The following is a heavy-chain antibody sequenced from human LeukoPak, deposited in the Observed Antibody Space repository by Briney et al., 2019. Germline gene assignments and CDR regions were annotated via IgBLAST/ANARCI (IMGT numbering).Heavy chain of an antibody. CDR3: ARVPTGRNVVAAAARVGWNGASDI. Sequence: PSETLSLTCAVYGGSFSEYYWSWIRQSPGKGLEWIAEISQSGSINYNPSLKSRVTISVDASKKQFSLKMSSVTAADTAMYYCARVPTGRNVVAAAARVGWNGASDIWGQGTMVTVSS. D-gene: IGHD2-2*01. V-gene: IGHV4-34*01. J-gene: IGHJ3*02. CDR1: GGSFSEYY. CDR2: ISQSGSI.